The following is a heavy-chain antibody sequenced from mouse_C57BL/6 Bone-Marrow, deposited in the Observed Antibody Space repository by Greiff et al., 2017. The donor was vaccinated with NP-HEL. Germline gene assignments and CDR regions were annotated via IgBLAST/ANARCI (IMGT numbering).Heavy chain of an antibody. CDR3: AKAVVATSYYYAMDY. Sequence: QVQLQQPGTELVKPGASVKLSCKASGYTFTSYWMHWVKQRPGQGLEWIGNINPSNGGTNYNEKFKSKATLTVDKSSSTAYMQLSSLTSEDPAVYYCAKAVVATSYYYAMDYWGQGTSVTVSS. D-gene: IGHD1-1*01. J-gene: IGHJ4*01. CDR2: INPSNGGT. V-gene: IGHV1-53*01. CDR1: GYTFTSYW.